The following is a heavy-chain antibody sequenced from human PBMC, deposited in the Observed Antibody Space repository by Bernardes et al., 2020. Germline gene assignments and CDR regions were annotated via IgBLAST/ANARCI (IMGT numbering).Heavy chain of an antibody. CDR2: INPNSGGT. Sequence: ASMKVSCKASGYTFTGYYMHWVRQAPGQGLEWMGRINPNSGGTNYAQKFQGRVTMTRDTSISTAYMELSRLRSDDTAVYYCARDEIYSSSSAYYYYGMDVWGKGTTVTVSS. CDR1: GYTFTGYY. V-gene: IGHV1-2*06. D-gene: IGHD6-6*01. J-gene: IGHJ6*04. CDR3: ARDEIYSSSSAYYYYGMDV.